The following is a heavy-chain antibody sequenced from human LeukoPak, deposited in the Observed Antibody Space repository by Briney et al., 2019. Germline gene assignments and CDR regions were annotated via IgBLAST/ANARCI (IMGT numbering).Heavy chain of an antibody. Sequence: ASVKVSCKASGYTFTGYYMHWVRQAPGQGLEWMGWINPNSGGTNYAQKFQGRVTMTRDTSISTAYMELSRLRSDDTAVYYCARDLEVWFGEFGTFDYWGQGTLVTVSS. V-gene: IGHV1-2*02. CDR2: INPNSGGT. J-gene: IGHJ4*02. CDR1: GYTFTGYY. CDR3: ARDLEVWFGEFGTFDY. D-gene: IGHD3-10*01.